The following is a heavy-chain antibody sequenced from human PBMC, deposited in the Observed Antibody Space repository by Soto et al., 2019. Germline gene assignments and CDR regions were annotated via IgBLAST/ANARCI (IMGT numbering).Heavy chain of an antibody. J-gene: IGHJ6*02. D-gene: IGHD2-15*01. Sequence: GGSLRLSCAASGFTFSDYYMSWIRQAPGEGLEWVSYISSSSSYTNYADSVKGRFTISRDNAKNSLYLQMNSLRAEDTAVYYCARDHVVARTYYYGMDVWGQGTTVTSP. CDR2: ISSSSSYT. CDR1: GFTFSDYY. CDR3: ARDHVVARTYYYGMDV. V-gene: IGHV3-11*06.